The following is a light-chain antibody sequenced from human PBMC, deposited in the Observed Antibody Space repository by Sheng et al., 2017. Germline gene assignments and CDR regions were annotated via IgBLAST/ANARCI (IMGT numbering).Light chain of an antibody. V-gene: IGLV3-25*03. Sequence: SHELTQPPSVSVSPRTDGQDHLLWRCIAKAIWLLVPAEARPGPSCWLYIKTLRGPQGSPARFSGSSSGTTVTLTISGVQAEDEADYYCQSADSTGSYEIFGGGTKLTVL. CDR3: QSADSTGSYEI. CDR2: KTL. CDR1: IAKAI. J-gene: IGLJ2*01.